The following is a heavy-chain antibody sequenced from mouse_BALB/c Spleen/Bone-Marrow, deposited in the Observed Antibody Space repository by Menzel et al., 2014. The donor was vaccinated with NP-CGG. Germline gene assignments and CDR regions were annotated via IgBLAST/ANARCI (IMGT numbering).Heavy chain of an antibody. CDR2: INNNGGST. J-gene: IGHJ1*01. CDR3: ARFYRWYFDV. Sequence: EVKLEESGGGLVQPGGSLTPSCVASGFTFSSYGMSWVRQTPDKRMVLVATINNNGGSTYYPDSVKGQFTIYRDNAKNTLYLQLISLKSEDTAMYYCARFYRWYFDVWGARTTVTVSS. V-gene: IGHV5-6-3*01. CDR1: GFTFSSYG.